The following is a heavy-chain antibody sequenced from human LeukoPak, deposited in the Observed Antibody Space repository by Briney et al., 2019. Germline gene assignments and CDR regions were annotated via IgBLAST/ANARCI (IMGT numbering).Heavy chain of an antibody. D-gene: IGHD6-19*01. Sequence: PETLSLTCAVYGGSFSGYYWSWIRQPPGKGLEWIGEINHSGSTNYNQSLESRVTISVDTSKNQFSLKLSSVTAADTAVYYCARSHRYSSGPGTGWFDPWGQGTLVTVSS. CDR1: GGSFSGYY. CDR2: INHSGST. J-gene: IGHJ5*02. CDR3: ARSHRYSSGPGTGWFDP. V-gene: IGHV4-34*01.